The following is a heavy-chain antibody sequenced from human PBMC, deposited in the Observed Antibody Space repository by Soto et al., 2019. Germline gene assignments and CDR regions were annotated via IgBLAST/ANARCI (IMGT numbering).Heavy chain of an antibody. Sequence: QITLKESGPALVKPTQTLRLTCTFSGFSLSTSGEAVSWIRQPPGEALEWLALIYWDDDNRYNPTLKTRLTITKDTSKNQVVLTLTNMDPVDTATYYCAHYVSASPAGWFDPWGQGILVTVSS. CDR3: AHYVSASPAGWFDP. CDR2: IYWDDDN. D-gene: IGHD3-10*01. V-gene: IGHV2-5*02. CDR1: GFSLSTSGEA. J-gene: IGHJ5*02.